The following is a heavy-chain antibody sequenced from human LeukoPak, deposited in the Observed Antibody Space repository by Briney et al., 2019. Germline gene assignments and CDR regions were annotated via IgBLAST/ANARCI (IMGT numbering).Heavy chain of an antibody. V-gene: IGHV3-53*01. Sequence: GGSLILSCAASGFTVITNDMTWVRQAPGKGLEWVSVLYSDGNTKYADSVQGRFTISRDNSKNTLYLEMNSLNPDDTAVYYCARGVEPLAANTLAYWGQGTLVTVSS. CDR2: LYSDGNT. CDR3: ARGVEPLAANTLAY. J-gene: IGHJ4*02. D-gene: IGHD1-14*01. CDR1: GFTVITND.